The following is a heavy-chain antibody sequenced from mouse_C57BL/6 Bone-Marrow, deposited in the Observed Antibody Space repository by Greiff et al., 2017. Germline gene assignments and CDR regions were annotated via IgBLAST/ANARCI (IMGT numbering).Heavy chain of an antibody. CDR1: GYTFTSYG. CDR3: ARSRFFAY. CDR2: IDPNSGGT. V-gene: IGHV1-72*01. Sequence: VQLQQSGAELARPGASVKLSCKASGYTFTSYGISWVKQRTGRGLKWIGRIDPNSGGTKYNEKFKSKATLTVDKPSSTAYMQLSSLTSEDSAVYYCARSRFFAYWGQGTLVTVSA. J-gene: IGHJ3*01.